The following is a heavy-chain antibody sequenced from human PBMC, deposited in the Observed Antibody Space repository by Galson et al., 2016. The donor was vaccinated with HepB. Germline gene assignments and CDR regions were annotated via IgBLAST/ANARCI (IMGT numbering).Heavy chain of an antibody. V-gene: IGHV3-72*01. D-gene: IGHD2-2*01. Sequence: SLRLSCAASGFTFSDHFMDWVRQTPGKGLEWVGRAKNKVYNYATEYAASVKGRLTISRDESKNSLYLQMNSLRAEDTAVYYCAREAIRGSSRDDFDYWGQGTLVTVSS. J-gene: IGHJ4*02. CDR3: AREAIRGSSRDDFDY. CDR2: AKNKVYNYAT. CDR1: GFTFSDHF.